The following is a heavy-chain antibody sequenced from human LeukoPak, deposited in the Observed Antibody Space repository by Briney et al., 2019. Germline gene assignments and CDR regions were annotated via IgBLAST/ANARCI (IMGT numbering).Heavy chain of an antibody. J-gene: IGHJ3*02. Sequence: SETLSLTCTVSGYSISSGYYWGWIRQPPGKGLEWIGSIYYSGSTYYNPSLKSRVTISVDTSKNQFSLKLSSVTAADTAVYYCARDRPWAFDIWGQGTMVTVSS. V-gene: IGHV4-38-2*02. CDR1: GYSISSGYY. CDR2: IYYSGST. CDR3: ARDRPWAFDI.